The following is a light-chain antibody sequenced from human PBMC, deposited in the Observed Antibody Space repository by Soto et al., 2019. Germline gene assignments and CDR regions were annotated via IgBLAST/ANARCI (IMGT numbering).Light chain of an antibody. Sequence: EIVLTQSPGTLSLSPGERATLSCRASQSVSGSHLAWYQQKPGQAPRLLMYGASSRATGISDRFSGSGSGTDFTLTISRLESEDFAVYYCQQYGSSPQTFGQGTKLEIK. J-gene: IGKJ2*01. V-gene: IGKV3-20*01. CDR2: GAS. CDR1: QSVSGSH. CDR3: QQYGSSPQT.